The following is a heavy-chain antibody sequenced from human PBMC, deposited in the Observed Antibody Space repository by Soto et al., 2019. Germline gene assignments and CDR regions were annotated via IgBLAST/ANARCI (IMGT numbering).Heavy chain of an antibody. CDR1: GYTFTCYA. D-gene: IGHD5-12*01. CDR3: ARGVGLYSGYDY. J-gene: IGHJ4*02. CDR2: INAGNGNT. Sequence: ASVEVSCKASGYTFTCYAMHWVRHAPGQRLEWMGWINAGNGNTKYSQKFQGRVTITRDTSASTAYMELSSLRSEDTAVYYCARGVGLYSGYDYSGQGTLVTVSS. V-gene: IGHV1-3*01.